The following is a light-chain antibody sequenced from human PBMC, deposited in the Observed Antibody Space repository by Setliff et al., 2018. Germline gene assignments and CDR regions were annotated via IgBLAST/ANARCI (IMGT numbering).Light chain of an antibody. CDR3: SSYISSSTFV. CDR2: DVS. J-gene: IGLJ1*01. V-gene: IGLV2-14*03. Sequence: QSALTQPASVSGSPGQSITISCTGTSSDVGGYNYVSWYQQHPGKAPKLMLYDVSNRPSGVSNRFSGSKSGNTASLTISGLQAEDEADYYCSSYISSSTFVFGTGTKVTVL. CDR1: SSDVGGYNY.